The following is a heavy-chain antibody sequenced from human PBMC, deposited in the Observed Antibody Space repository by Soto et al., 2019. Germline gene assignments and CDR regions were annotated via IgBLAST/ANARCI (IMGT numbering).Heavy chain of an antibody. V-gene: IGHV1-3*01. CDR1: FTTYA. Sequence: FTTYALHCVCKTRGQRLEWMGWINAGNGNTKYSQKFQGRVTITRDTSASTAYMELSSLRSEDTAVYYCARGPMYSSSWYGWFDPWGQGTLVTVSS. J-gene: IGHJ5*02. CDR2: INAGNGNT. D-gene: IGHD6-13*01. CDR3: ARGPMYSSSWYGWFDP.